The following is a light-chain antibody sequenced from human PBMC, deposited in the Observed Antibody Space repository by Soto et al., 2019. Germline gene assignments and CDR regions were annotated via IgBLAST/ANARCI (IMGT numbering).Light chain of an antibody. V-gene: IGKV3-15*01. CDR3: QQYNNWPRAT. J-gene: IGKJ4*01. CDR2: RAS. CDR1: QSINSN. Sequence: IVMPQSPATLSVSPGERAALSCRASQSINSNLAWYQQKPGQAPRLLMFRASIRATGFPARFSGSGSGTEFNITISSLQSEDSAIYYCQQYNNWPRATFGGGSKVYI.